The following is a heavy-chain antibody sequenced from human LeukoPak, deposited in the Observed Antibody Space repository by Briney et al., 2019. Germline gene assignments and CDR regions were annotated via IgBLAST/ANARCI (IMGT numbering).Heavy chain of an antibody. Sequence: KVSCKASGGTFSSYTISWVRQAPGQGIEWMGRIIPILGIANYAQKFQGRVTITADKSTSTAYMELSSLRSEDTAVYYCARVGRGYSDRWWFDPWGQGTLVTVSS. V-gene: IGHV1-69*02. D-gene: IGHD5-18*01. CDR1: GGTFSSYT. J-gene: IGHJ5*02. CDR3: ARVGRGYSDRWWFDP. CDR2: IIPILGIA.